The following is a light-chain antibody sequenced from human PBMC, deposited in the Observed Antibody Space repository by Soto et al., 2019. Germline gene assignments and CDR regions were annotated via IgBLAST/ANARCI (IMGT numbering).Light chain of an antibody. CDR3: QHYTSYSST. CDR2: DAS. Sequence: DIQMTQSPSTLSASVGERVTITCRASQTIINWLAWYQQKPGKAPKLLIYDASILESGVPSRFSGSGSGTEFTLTISSLQPDDFAPYYCQHYTSYSSTFGQGTKVDI. J-gene: IGKJ1*01. V-gene: IGKV1-5*01. CDR1: QTIINW.